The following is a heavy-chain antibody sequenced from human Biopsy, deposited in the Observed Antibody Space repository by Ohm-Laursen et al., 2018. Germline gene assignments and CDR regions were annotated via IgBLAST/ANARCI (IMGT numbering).Heavy chain of an antibody. CDR3: ARDTRWSPYSMDV. CDR1: GFPFSDYY. J-gene: IGHJ6*02. CDR2: ISSGGTTI. D-gene: IGHD4-23*01. Sequence: GSLRLSCSASGFPFSDYYMRWIRQASGKGLEWVSYISSGGTTIYYADSMKGRVTISRDNAKNSLYLQMHSLRAEDTAVYYCARDTRWSPYSMDVWGQGTTATVSS. V-gene: IGHV3-11*01.